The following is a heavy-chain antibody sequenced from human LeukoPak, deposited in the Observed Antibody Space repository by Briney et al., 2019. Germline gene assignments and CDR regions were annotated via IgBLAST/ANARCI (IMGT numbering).Heavy chain of an antibody. CDR3: ARVYSTIDY. D-gene: IGHD2/OR15-2a*01. V-gene: IGHV4-31*03. CDR2: IYYSGST. CDR1: GGSISRGGYY. J-gene: IGHJ4*02. Sequence: SQTLSLTCTVSGGSISRGGYYWSWIRKHPGKGLEWIGYIYYSGSTYYNPSLNSRVTISVDTSKNQFSLKLSSVTAADTAVYYCARVYSTIDYWGQGTLVTVAS.